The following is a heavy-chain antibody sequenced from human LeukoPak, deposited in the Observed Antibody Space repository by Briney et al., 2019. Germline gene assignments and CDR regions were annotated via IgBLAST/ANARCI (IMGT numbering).Heavy chain of an antibody. CDR3: AKDNKGAAAGARGFDP. D-gene: IGHD6-13*01. V-gene: IGHV3-30*18. CDR1: GFTFSSYG. CDR2: ISYDGSNK. Sequence: GGSLRLSCAASGFTFSSYGMHWVRQAPGKGLEWVAVISYDGSNKYCADSVKGRFTISRDNSNNTLYLQMNSLRPEDTAVYYCAKDNKGAAAGARGFDPWGQGTLVTVSS. J-gene: IGHJ5*02.